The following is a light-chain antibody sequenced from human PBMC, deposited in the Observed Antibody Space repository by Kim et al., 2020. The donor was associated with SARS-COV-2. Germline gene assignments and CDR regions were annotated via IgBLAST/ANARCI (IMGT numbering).Light chain of an antibody. CDR3: QTWGTGTSYV. CDR2: LNSDGSH. Sequence: QLVLTQSPSASSSLGASVKLTCTLSSGHSSYAIAWHQQQPEKGPRYLMNLNSDGSHNKGDGIPDRFSGSSSGAGRYLTISSLQSEDEGDYYCQTWGTGTSYVFGTGTKVTVL. CDR1: SGHSSYA. J-gene: IGLJ1*01. V-gene: IGLV4-69*01.